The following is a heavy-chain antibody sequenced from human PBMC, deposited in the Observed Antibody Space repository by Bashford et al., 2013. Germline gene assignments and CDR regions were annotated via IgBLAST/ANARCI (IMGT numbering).Heavy chain of an antibody. D-gene: IGHD3-22*01. CDR2: INHSGST. CDR1: RGYY. J-gene: IGHJ6*02. CDR3: ARGPMIVVVINPGEPYYYYYYGMDV. V-gene: IGHV4-34*01. Sequence: RGYYWSWIRQPPGKGLEWIGEINHSGSTNYNPSLKSRVTISVDTSKNQFSLKLSSVTAADTAVYYCARGPMIVVVINPGEPYYYYYYGMDVWGQGTTVTVSS.